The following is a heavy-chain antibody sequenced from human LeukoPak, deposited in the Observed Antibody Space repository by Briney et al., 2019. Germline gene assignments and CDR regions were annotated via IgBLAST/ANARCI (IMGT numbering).Heavy chain of an antibody. CDR3: AREAVSTGMYMDV. D-gene: IGHD1-1*01. V-gene: IGHV4-34*01. Sequence: PSETLSLTCAVYGGSFSGYYWSWIRQPPGKGLEWIGEINHSGSTNYNPSLKSRVTISVDTSKNQFSLKLSSVTAADTAVYYCAREAVSTGMYMDVWGKGTTVTVSS. CDR2: INHSGST. CDR1: GGSFSGYY. J-gene: IGHJ6*03.